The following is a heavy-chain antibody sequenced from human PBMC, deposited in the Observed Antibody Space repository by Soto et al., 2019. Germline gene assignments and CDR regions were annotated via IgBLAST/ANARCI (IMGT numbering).Heavy chain of an antibody. J-gene: IGHJ4*02. CDR2: ISYDGSNK. D-gene: IGHD2-15*01. V-gene: IGHV3-30*18. Sequence: QVQLVESGGGVVQPGRSLRLSCAASGFTFSSYGMHWVRQAPGKGLEWVAVISYDGSNKYYADSVKGRFTISRDKSKNTLYLQMNSLRAEDTAVYYCAKDGATVVGGGFDYWGQGTLVTVSS. CDR3: AKDGATVVGGGFDY. CDR1: GFTFSSYG.